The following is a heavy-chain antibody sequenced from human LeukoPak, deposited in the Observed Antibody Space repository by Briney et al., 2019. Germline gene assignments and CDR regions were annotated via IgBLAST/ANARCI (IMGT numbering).Heavy chain of an antibody. Sequence: PSETLSLTCTVSGGSISSSNYYWGWIRQPPGKGLEWIGSIYYSGITYYNPSLKSRVTISIDRSKNQFSLKLSSVTAADTAVYYCATQQWPIHDGYFQLWGQGTLVTVSS. D-gene: IGHD6-19*01. J-gene: IGHJ1*01. V-gene: IGHV4-39*07. CDR3: ATQQWPIHDGYFQL. CDR1: GGSISSSNYY. CDR2: IYYSGIT.